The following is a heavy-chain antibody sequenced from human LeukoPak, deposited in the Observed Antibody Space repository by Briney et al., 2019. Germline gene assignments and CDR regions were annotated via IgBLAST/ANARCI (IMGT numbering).Heavy chain of an antibody. D-gene: IGHD2-2*01. CDR3: ARGRRPRVVDIVVVPVPNWFDP. V-gene: IGHV4-31*03. CDR1: GGSISSGGYY. Sequence: PSETLSLTCTVSGGSISSGGYYWSWIRQHPGKGLEWIGYIYYSGSTYYNPSLKSRVTISVDTSKNQFSLKLSSVTAADTAVYYCARGRRPRVVDIVVVPVPNWFDPWGQGTLVTVSS. J-gene: IGHJ5*02. CDR2: IYYSGST.